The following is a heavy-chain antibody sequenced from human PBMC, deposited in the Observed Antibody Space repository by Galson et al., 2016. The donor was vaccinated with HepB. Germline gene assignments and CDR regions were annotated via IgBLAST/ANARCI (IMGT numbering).Heavy chain of an antibody. CDR1: GHSSREYY. D-gene: IGHD2-15*01. Sequence: ETLSLTCAVSGHSSREYYWSWIRQAPDKGLEWIGEVKHLGSNIYNPSLPSRVTLSMVTSRTHFSLSLQSVTAADTAIYFCARSTGGFRVGTSCYDFGEGGQATVVTVSS. V-gene: IGHV4-34*01. CDR2: VKHLGSN. J-gene: IGHJ4*02. CDR3: ARSTGGFRVGTSCYDFGE.